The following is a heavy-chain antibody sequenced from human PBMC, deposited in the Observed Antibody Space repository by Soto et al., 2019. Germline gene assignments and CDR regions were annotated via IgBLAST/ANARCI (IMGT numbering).Heavy chain of an antibody. Sequence: SETLSLTCTVSGGTISSSIYYWGWIRQPPGKGLEWIGSIYYSGSTYYNPSLKSRVTISVDTSKNQFSLKLSSVTAADTAVYYCARLHSSGFFDNWFDPWGQGTLVTVSS. D-gene: IGHD6-19*01. CDR3: ARLHSSGFFDNWFDP. CDR1: GGTISSSIYY. CDR2: IYYSGST. J-gene: IGHJ5*02. V-gene: IGHV4-39*01.